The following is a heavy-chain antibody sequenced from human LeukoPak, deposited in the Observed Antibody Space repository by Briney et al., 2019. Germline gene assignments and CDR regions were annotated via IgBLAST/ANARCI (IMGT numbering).Heavy chain of an antibody. D-gene: IGHD6-19*01. CDR3: ARDVPYSSGWYRYYFDY. CDR1: GFTFSSYS. CDR2: ISSSSSYI. Sequence: GGSLRLSCAASGFTFSSYSMNWVRQAPGKGLEWVSSISSSSSYIYYADSVKGRFTISRDNAKNSLYLQMNSLRAADTAVYYCARDVPYSSGWYRYYFDYWGQGTLVTVSS. V-gene: IGHV3-21*01. J-gene: IGHJ4*02.